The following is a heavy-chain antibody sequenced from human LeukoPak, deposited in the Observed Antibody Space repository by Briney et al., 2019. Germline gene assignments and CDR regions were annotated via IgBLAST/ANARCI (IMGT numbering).Heavy chain of an antibody. CDR1: GFTFSSYS. CDR3: ARERIFGDYLDF. Sequence: GGSLRLSCAASGFTFSSYSMNWVRQAPGKGLEWVSYISSTGNTIYYAESVKGRFTLSRDNAKNSLYLEMNSLRAEDTAVYYCARERIFGDYLDFWGQGTLVTVSS. J-gene: IGHJ4*02. CDR2: ISSTGNTI. D-gene: IGHD3-10*02. V-gene: IGHV3-48*04.